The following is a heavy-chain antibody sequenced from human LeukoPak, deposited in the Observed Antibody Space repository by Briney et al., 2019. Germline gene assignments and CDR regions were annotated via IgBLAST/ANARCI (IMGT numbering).Heavy chain of an antibody. V-gene: IGHV3-23*01. J-gene: IGHJ4*02. CDR1: GFTFSSYA. CDR3: ARVDTSHLRYFDS. D-gene: IGHD3-16*01. CDR2: ISQSGNTI. Sequence: GGSLRLSCAASGFTFSSYAMSWVRQAPGKGLEWISAISQSGNTIYYADSVKGRFIISRDNSKNTLYLQLNGLRAEDTAVYYCARVDTSHLRYFDSWGQGTLVTVSS.